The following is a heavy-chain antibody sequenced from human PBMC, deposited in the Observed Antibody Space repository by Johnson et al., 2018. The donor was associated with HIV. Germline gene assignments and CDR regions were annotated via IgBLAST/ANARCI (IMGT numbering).Heavy chain of an antibody. CDR1: GFTFDDYG. Sequence: VQLVESGGGLAKPAWSPRLSCAASGFTFDDYGMSWVRQAPGKGLEWVSGINWNGGSTGYADSVKGRFTISRDNAKNSLYLQMNSLRAEDTALYYWGGALGISWWVKVAFVIWGKGTMVTFPS. CDR2: INWNGGST. CDR3: GGALGISWWVKVAFVI. V-gene: IGHV3-20*04. J-gene: IGHJ3*02. D-gene: IGHD2-15*01.